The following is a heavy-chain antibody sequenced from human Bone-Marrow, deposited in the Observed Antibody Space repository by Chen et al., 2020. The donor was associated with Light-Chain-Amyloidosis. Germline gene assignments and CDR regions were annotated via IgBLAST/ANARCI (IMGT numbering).Heavy chain of an antibody. CDR3: AREHSSGWFGYYFGY. V-gene: IGHV4-39*07. CDR2: IYYSGST. J-gene: IGHJ4*02. Sequence: QLQLQESGPRLVKSSGTLSPTCTVSGGSIMSCSNFWGWLRQAPGKGLEWIGSIYYSGSTYYNPSLQSRVTISVDTTTNQFSLKLSSVPAADTAVYYCAREHSSGWFGYYFGYWGQGTLVTVSS. D-gene: IGHD6-19*01. CDR1: GGSIMSCSNF.